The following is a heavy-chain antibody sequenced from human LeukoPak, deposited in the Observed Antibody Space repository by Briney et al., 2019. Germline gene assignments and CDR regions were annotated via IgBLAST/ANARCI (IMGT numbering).Heavy chain of an antibody. Sequence: ASVKISCKASGYTFITYGISWVRQAPGQGLEWMGWISAYNGNTNYAQKLQGRVTMTTDTSTSTAYMELRSLRSDDTAVYYCASNRPSSGWYELDYWGKGTLVTVSS. CDR3: ASNRPSSGWYELDY. D-gene: IGHD6-19*01. J-gene: IGHJ4*02. CDR1: GYTFITYG. CDR2: ISAYNGNT. V-gene: IGHV1-18*01.